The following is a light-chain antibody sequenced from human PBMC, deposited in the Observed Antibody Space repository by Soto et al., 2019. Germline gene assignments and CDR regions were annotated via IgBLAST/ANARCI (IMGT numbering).Light chain of an antibody. CDR3: QQYGSSPGT. CDR1: QSVSSY. V-gene: IGKV3-20*01. J-gene: IGKJ4*01. CDR2: GAS. Sequence: EIVLTQSPGTLSLSPGERATLSCRASQSVSSYLAWYQQKPGQAPRLLISGASSRATGIPDRFSGSGSGTDFTLTISRLDPELFAVYYCQQYGSSPGTFGGGTKVEIK.